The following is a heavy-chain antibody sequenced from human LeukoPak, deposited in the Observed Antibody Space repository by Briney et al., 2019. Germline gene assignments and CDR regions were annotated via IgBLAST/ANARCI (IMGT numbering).Heavy chain of an antibody. CDR2: ISSSSSYI. D-gene: IGHD2-2*01. CDR3: ARELGVVVPATPG. V-gene: IGHV3-21*01. Sequence: GGPLRLSCAASGFTFSSYSMNWVRQAPGKGLEWVSSISSSSSYIYYADSVKGRFTISRDNAKNSLYLQMNSLRAEDTAVYYCARELGVVVPATPGWGQGTLVTVSS. CDR1: GFTFSSYS. J-gene: IGHJ4*02.